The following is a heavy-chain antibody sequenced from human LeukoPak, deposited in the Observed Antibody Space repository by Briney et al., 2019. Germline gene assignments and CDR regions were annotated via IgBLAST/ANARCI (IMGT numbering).Heavy chain of an antibody. CDR1: GGSISSGGYS. D-gene: IGHD3-22*01. Sequence: KPSETLSLTCAVSGGSISSGGYSWSWIRQPPGKGLEWIGYIYHSGSTYYNPSLKSRVTISVDRSKNQFSLKLSSVTAADTAVYYCARESLITPGAWFDPWGQGTLVTVSS. J-gene: IGHJ5*02. V-gene: IGHV4-30-2*01. CDR2: IYHSGST. CDR3: ARESLITPGAWFDP.